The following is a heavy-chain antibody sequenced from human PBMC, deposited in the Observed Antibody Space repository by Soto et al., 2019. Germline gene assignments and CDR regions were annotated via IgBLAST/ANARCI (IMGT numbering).Heavy chain of an antibody. CDR2: IVVGSGNT. V-gene: IGHV1-58*01. J-gene: IGHJ4*02. D-gene: IGHD2-21*02. CDR1: GFTFTSSA. Sequence: SVKVSCKASGFTFTSSAVQWVRQARGQRLEWIGWIVVGSGNTNYAQKFQERVTITRDMSTSTAYMELSSLRSEDTAVYYCAAVPVAYCGGDCLSPFDYWGQGTLVTVPS. CDR3: AAVPVAYCGGDCLSPFDY.